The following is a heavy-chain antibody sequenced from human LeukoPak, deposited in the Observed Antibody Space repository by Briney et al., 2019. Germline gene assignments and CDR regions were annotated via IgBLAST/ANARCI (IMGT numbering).Heavy chain of an antibody. CDR1: GFTFSDYY. D-gene: IGHD3-9*01. V-gene: IGHV3-11*01. CDR3: ARDEYHDILTPFDY. J-gene: IGHJ4*02. CDR2: ISSSGSVT. Sequence: GGSLRLSCAVSGFTFSDYYMSWIRQAPGKGLEWVAYISSSGSVTYYADSVKGRFTISRDNAKNLLYLQMNSLTAEDTAVYYCARDEYHDILTPFDYWGQGALVTVSS.